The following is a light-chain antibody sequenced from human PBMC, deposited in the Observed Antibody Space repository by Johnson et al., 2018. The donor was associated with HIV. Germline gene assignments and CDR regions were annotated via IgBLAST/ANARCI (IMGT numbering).Light chain of an antibody. Sequence: QSVLTQPPSVSAAPGQKVTISCSGGSSNIGNNYVSWYQQLPRAAPKLLIYENSKRPSGIPDRFSGSKSGTSATLDITGLPTGDEADYYCGTWDSGLSAGGVFGTGTKVTVL. V-gene: IGLV1-51*02. CDR3: GTWDSGLSAGGV. CDR1: SSNIGNNY. J-gene: IGLJ1*01. CDR2: ENS.